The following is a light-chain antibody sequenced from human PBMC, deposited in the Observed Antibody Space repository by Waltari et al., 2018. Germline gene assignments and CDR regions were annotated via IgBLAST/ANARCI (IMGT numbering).Light chain of an antibody. Sequence: DIQMTQSPSTLSASVGDRVTITCRASQSISSWLAWYQQKPGKAPKLLICKSSSLESGVPARFSGSGSGTEVTLTISSLQPDDFATYYCQQYNSYSRTFGQGTKVEIK. V-gene: IGKV1-5*03. CDR3: QQYNSYSRT. J-gene: IGKJ1*01. CDR2: KSS. CDR1: QSISSW.